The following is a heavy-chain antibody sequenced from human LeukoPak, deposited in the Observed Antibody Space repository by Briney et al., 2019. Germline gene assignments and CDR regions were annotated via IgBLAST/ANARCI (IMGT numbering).Heavy chain of an antibody. Sequence: SETLSLTCTVSGGSISSYYWSWIRQPPGKGLEWIGYIYYSGSTNYSPSLKSRVTISVDTSKNQLSLKLSSVTAADTAVYYCARQGYSAYEILDYWGQGTLVTVSS. J-gene: IGHJ4*02. CDR1: GGSISSYY. CDR3: ARQGYSAYEILDY. D-gene: IGHD5-12*01. CDR2: IYYSGST. V-gene: IGHV4-59*08.